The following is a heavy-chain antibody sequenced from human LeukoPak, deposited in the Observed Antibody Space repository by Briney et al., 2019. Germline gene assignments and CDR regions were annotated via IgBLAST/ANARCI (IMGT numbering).Heavy chain of an antibody. J-gene: IGHJ3*02. CDR2: IIPIFGTA. CDR1: GFTFSSYA. V-gene: IGHV1-69*01. Sequence: GGSLRLSCAASGFTFSSYAMSWVRQAPGQGLEWMGGIIPIFGTANYAQKFQGRVTITADESTSTAYMELSSLRSEDTAVYYCARDTDSSTPHGAFDIWGQGTMVTVSS. CDR3: ARDTDSSTPHGAFDI. D-gene: IGHD6-13*01.